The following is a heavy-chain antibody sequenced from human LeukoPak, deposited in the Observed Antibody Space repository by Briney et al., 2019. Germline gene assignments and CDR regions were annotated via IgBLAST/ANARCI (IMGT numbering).Heavy chain of an antibody. J-gene: IGHJ2*01. CDR1: GGSISSGDYY. CDR2: IYYGRST. D-gene: IGHD5-18*01. CDR3: VRDLLDTSMVHYWYFDL. V-gene: IGHV4-31*03. Sequence: PSETLSLTCTVSGGSISSGDYYWSWIRQHPGKGLEWIGYIYYGRSTYYNPSLKGRVTISVDTSKNQFSLKLSSVTAADTAVYYCVRDLLDTSMVHYWYFDLWGRGTLVTVSS.